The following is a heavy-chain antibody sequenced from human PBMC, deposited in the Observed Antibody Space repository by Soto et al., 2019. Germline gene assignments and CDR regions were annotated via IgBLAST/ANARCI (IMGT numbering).Heavy chain of an antibody. CDR2: FNPILSFS. J-gene: IGHJ4*02. CDR3: ARDSPPVDY. CDR1: GDTFNFYT. Sequence: SVKVSCKASGDTFNFYTINWVRQAPGLGLEWMGRFNPILSFSNSALKFQGRVTMTTDTSTSTAYMELRSLRSDDTAVYYCARDSPPVDYWGQGTLVTVSS. V-gene: IGHV1-69*04.